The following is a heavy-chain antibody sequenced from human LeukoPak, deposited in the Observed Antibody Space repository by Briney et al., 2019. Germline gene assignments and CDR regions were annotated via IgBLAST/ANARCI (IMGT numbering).Heavy chain of an antibody. CDR1: AYTFTGYY. CDR2: INPNSGGT. D-gene: IGHD2-2*01. V-gene: IGHV1-2*02. J-gene: IGHJ4*02. Sequence: ASVKVSCKASAYTFTGYYMHWVRQAPGQGLEWMGWINPNSGGTNYAQKFQGRVTMTRDTSISTAYMELSRLRSDDTAVYYCARDCSSTSCYGAYWGQGTLVTVSS. CDR3: ARDCSSTSCYGAY.